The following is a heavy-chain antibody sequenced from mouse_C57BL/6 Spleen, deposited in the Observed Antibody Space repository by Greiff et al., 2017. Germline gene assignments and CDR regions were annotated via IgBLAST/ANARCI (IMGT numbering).Heavy chain of an antibody. CDR2: IDPEDGDT. D-gene: IGHD1-3*01. J-gene: IGHJ2*01. CDR1: GFTIKDYY. V-gene: IGHV14-2*01. CDR3: AREELRSFDY. Sequence: EVQLLESGAELVKPGASVKLSCTASGFTIKDYYMHWVKQRTEQGLQWIGRIDPEDGDTKYAPKFQGQASITADTSSNTAYLQLSSLTSEDTAVYYSAREELRSFDYWGQGTTLTVSS.